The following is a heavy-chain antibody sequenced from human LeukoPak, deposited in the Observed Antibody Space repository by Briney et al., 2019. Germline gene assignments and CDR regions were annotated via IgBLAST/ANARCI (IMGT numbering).Heavy chain of an antibody. CDR2: IYYSGST. CDR1: GGSISTYY. D-gene: IGHD1-26*01. J-gene: IGHJ4*02. Sequence: KPSETLSLTCTVSGGSISTYYWSWIRQPPGKGLEWIGSIYYSGSTNYNPSLKSRVTISVDTSKNQFSLKLSSVTAADTAVYYCARSSQRYSGSSFDYWGQGTLVTVSS. V-gene: IGHV4-59*01. CDR3: ARSSQRYSGSSFDY.